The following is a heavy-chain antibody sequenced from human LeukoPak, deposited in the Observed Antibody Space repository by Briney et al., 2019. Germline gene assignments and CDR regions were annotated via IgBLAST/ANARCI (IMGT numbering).Heavy chain of an antibody. CDR1: GYSISSGYY. D-gene: IGHD2-2*01. Sequence: SETLSLTCAVSGYSISSGYYWGWIRPPPGKGLEWIGNIYHSGSTYYNPSLKSRVTISVDTSKNQFSLKLSSVTAADTAVYYCARVPAPIVVITHRGYWFDPWGQGTLVTVSS. J-gene: IGHJ5*02. CDR3: ARVPAPIVVITHRGYWFDP. V-gene: IGHV4-38-2*01. CDR2: IYHSGST.